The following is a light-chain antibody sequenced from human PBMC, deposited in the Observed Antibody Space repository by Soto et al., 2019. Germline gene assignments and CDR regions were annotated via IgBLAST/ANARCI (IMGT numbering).Light chain of an antibody. CDR3: QQQCT. CDR1: EFLSSSY. J-gene: IGKJ2*02. CDR2: AAS. V-gene: IGKV3-20*01. Sequence: EMVLTQSPGTLSLSPGERATLSCRASEFLSSSYLVWYQQKPGQAPRLLIYAASSRATGIPDRFSGSGSATEYTLTINTLEPEDFAVYYCQQQCTFGQGTKWEIK.